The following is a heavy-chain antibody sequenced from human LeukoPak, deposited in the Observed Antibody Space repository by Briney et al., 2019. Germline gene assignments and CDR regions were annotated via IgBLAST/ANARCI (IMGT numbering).Heavy chain of an antibody. J-gene: IGHJ4*02. Sequence: GGSLRLSCAASGFTFSTYGMHWVRQAPGKGLEWVAVISYDGSNEYYADSLKGRFTISRDNAKNSLYLQMNSLRAEDTAVYYCTRGSYGDYEYWGQGTLVTVSS. V-gene: IGHV3-30*03. CDR2: ISYDGSNE. CDR3: TRGSYGDYEY. CDR1: GFTFSTYG. D-gene: IGHD4-17*01.